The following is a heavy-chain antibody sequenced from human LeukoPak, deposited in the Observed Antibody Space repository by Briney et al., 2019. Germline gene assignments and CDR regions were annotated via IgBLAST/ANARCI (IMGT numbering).Heavy chain of an antibody. CDR3: ARVVGLTTVTTGARKLGWFDP. CDR2: IYYSGST. CDR1: GGSISGGGYY. V-gene: IGHV4-31*03. Sequence: PSETLSLTCTVSGGSISGGGYYWSWIRQHPGKGLEWIGYIYYSGSTCYNPSLKSRVTISVDTSKNQFSLKLSSVTAADTAVYYCARVVGLTTVTTGARKLGWFDPWGQGTLVTVSS. D-gene: IGHD4-17*01. J-gene: IGHJ5*02.